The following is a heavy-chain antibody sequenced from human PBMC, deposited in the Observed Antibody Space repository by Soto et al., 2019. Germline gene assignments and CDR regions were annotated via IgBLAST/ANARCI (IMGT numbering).Heavy chain of an antibody. CDR2: ISSGGSSI. V-gene: IGHV3-11*01. Sequence: GGSRRLSCAASGFTFSDYYMTRMRQAPGTGLEWVSYISSGGSSIYYADSVKGRFTISRDNAKNSLYLQMNSLRVEDTAMYYCASLAIGTIIRGAPDFWGQGPLVTV. J-gene: IGHJ4*02. CDR1: GFTFSDYY. D-gene: IGHD3-10*01. CDR3: ASLAIGTIIRGAPDF.